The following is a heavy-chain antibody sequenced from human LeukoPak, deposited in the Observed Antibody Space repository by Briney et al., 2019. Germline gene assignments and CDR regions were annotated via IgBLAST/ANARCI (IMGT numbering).Heavy chain of an antibody. CDR1: GFTXRSYC. CDR2: ICPDGTVT. CDR3: VRDFRSADY. V-gene: IGHV3-74*01. Sequence: LGLSGADSGFTXRSYCMQWVRQARGXGPMWVSRICPDGTVTNYADSVKARFIISRDNARNTVYLQMNSLRVEDTAVYYCVRDFRSADYWGQGTLVTVSS. J-gene: IGHJ4*02.